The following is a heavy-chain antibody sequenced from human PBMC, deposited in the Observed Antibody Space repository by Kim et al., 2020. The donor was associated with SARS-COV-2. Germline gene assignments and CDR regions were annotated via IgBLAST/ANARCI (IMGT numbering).Heavy chain of an antibody. J-gene: IGHJ4*02. CDR1: GGSFSGYY. CDR3: ARGSVEQPLDY. Sequence: SETLSLTCAVYGGSFSGYYWSWIRQPPGKGLEWIGEINHSGSTNYNPSLKSRVTISVDTSKNQFSLKLSSVTAADTAVYYCARGSVEQPLDYWGQGTLVTVSS. CDR2: INHSGST. V-gene: IGHV4-34*01. D-gene: IGHD6-13*01.